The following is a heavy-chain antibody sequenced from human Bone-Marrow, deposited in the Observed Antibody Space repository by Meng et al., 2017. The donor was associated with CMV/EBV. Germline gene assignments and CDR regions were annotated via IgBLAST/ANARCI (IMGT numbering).Heavy chain of an antibody. CDR2: INSDGSST. Sequence: GESLKISCAASGFTFSSYWMHWVRQAPGKGLVWVSRINSDGSSTSYADSVKGRFTISRDNAKNTLYLQMNSLRAEDTAVYYCARDLSIWAAGYGMDVWGQGTTVTVSS. V-gene: IGHV3-74*01. CDR1: GFTFSSYW. D-gene: IGHD6-13*01. J-gene: IGHJ6*02. CDR3: ARDLSIWAAGYGMDV.